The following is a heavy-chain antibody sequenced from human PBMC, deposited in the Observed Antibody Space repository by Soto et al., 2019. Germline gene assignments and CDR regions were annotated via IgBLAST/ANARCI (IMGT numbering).Heavy chain of an antibody. J-gene: IGHJ5*02. D-gene: IGHD5-18*01. CDR3: AKDRSVDTRDWFDP. CDR1: GFTFGTYA. V-gene: IGHV3-23*01. CDR2: ITGSGGST. Sequence: GGSLRLSCAASGFTFGTYAMNWVRQAPGKGLEWVSGITGSGGSTYYADSVKGRFTISRDNSKNTLYLQMNSLRADDTALYYCAKDRSVDTRDWFDPWGQGTLVTVS.